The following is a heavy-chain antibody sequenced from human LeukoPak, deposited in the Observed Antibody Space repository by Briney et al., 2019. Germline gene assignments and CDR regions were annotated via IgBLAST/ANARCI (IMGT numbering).Heavy chain of an antibody. Sequence: TGGSLRLSCAASGFTFSSYAMSWVRQAPGKGLEWVSVISGSGGNTYYADSVKGRFTISRDNSKNTLYLQLNSLRAEDTAVYYCAKDLYGDHDFDCWGQGTLVTVSS. J-gene: IGHJ4*02. V-gene: IGHV3-23*01. CDR2: ISGSGGNT. CDR1: GFTFSSYA. D-gene: IGHD4-17*01. CDR3: AKDLYGDHDFDC.